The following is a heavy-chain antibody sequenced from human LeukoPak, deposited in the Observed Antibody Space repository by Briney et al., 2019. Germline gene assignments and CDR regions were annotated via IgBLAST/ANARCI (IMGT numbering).Heavy chain of an antibody. CDR2: ISGSGGST. J-gene: IGHJ2*01. CDR3: AKFSPAQSHWYFDL. CDR1: GFTFSSYW. Sequence: GGPLRLSCAASGFTFSSYWMSWVRQAPGKGLEWVSAISGSGGSTYYADSVKGRFTISRDNSKNTLYLQMNSLRAEDTAVYYCAKFSPAQSHWYFDLWGRGTLVTVSS. V-gene: IGHV3-23*01.